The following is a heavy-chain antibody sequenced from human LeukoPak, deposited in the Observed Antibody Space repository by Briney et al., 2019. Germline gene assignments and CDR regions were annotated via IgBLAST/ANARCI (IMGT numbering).Heavy chain of an antibody. Sequence: GGPLRLSCAASGFTFSSYSMNWVRQAPGKGLEWVSYISSSGGTMYYADSVKGRFTISRDNAKNSLYLQMNSLRAEDTAVYYCAELGITMIGGVWGKGTTVTISS. J-gene: IGHJ6*04. CDR2: ISSSGGTM. CDR3: AELGITMIGGV. V-gene: IGHV3-48*04. D-gene: IGHD3-10*02. CDR1: GFTFSSYS.